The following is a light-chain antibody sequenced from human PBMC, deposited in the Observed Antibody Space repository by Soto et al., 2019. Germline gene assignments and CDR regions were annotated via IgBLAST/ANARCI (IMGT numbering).Light chain of an antibody. Sequence: VHMTQFPSSLSASVGYRVTITCRASQSISGYLNWYQQKQGKAPKLLIYAASSLQSGVPSRFSGSGYGTEYNLTITSLQTEDCATYYCQQSYIMPITFGQGTRLEIK. CDR1: QSISGY. J-gene: IGKJ5*01. CDR2: AAS. V-gene: IGKV1-39*01. CDR3: QQSYIMPIT.